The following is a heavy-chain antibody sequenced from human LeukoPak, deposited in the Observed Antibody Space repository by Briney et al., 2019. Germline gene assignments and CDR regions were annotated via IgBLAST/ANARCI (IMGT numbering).Heavy chain of an antibody. D-gene: IGHD6-13*01. V-gene: IGHV4-39*07. CDR2: VYYSGST. CDR1: GGSMSRSSFY. J-gene: IGHJ4*02. Sequence: PSETLSLTCSVSGGSMSRSSFYWGWIRQSPGKGLEWIGSVYYSGSTYYNPSLKSRVTISVDRSKNQFSLKLSSVTAADTAVYYCARARHSAAVDLDYWGQGTLVTVSS. CDR3: ARARHSAAVDLDY.